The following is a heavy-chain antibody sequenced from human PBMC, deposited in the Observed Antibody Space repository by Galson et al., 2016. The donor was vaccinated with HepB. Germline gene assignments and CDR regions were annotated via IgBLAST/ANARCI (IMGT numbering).Heavy chain of an antibody. CDR3: PKAVTTVTPHNSNDLDV. CDR1: GASLRDYY. V-gene: IGHV4-34*01. CDR2: INYVGRT. D-gene: IGHD4-11*01. J-gene: IGHJ6*02. Sequence: ETLSLTCAVSGASLRDYYWSWVRQPPGMGLQWIGEINYVGRTNYSPSLKSRVTISINMSKNQFYLNLGSVSAADTAVYYCPKAVTTVTPHNSNDLDVWGQGTTVIVS.